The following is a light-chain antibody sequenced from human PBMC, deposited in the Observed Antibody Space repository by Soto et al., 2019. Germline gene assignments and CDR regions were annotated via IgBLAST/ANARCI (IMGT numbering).Light chain of an antibody. Sequence: DLQMTQSPSSLSASVGDRVTIACRASQNVRSYLNWYQQRPGKAPKLLISETSTLESGVPSKFSGTGYGTDFTLTISSLQPEDFATYYCQQTFCIPRTFGPGTKVEI. CDR2: ETS. V-gene: IGKV1-39*01. J-gene: IGKJ1*01. CDR1: QNVRSY. CDR3: QQTFCIPRT.